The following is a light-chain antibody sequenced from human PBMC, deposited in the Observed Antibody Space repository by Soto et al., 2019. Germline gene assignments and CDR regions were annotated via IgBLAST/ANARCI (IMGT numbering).Light chain of an antibody. CDR3: QQYDAYSLT. J-gene: IGKJ1*01. CDR1: QNVRDW. Sequence: DIQMTQSPSTLSAFVGDGVTITCRASQNVRDWLAWYQHKPGKAPRLLISGASSLGSGVPGRFGGSGSGTEFTLTISNLQPDDVATYYCQQYDAYSLTLGQGTKVDIK. CDR2: GAS. V-gene: IGKV1-5*01.